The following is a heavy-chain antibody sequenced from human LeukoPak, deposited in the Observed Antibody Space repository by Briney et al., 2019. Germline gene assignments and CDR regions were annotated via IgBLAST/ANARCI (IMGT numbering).Heavy chain of an antibody. V-gene: IGHV1-69*13. CDR2: IIPIFGTT. J-gene: IGHJ3*01. CDR3: AKQDVRRILSAAGQRAFTV. CDR1: GYTFTSYA. Sequence: SVKVSCKASGYTFTSYAMHWVRQAPGQGLEWMGGIIPIFGTTDYAQKFQGRVTITADASTRTAYMDLSSLTSQDTAVYFCAKQDVRRILSAAGQRAFTVWGQGTTVTVS. D-gene: IGHD6-13*01.